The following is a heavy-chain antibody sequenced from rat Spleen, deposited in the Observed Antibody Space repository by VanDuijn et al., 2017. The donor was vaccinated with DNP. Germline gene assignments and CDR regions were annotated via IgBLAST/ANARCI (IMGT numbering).Heavy chain of an antibody. V-gene: IGHV5-31*01. CDR3: ARWSTSHWYFDF. D-gene: IGHD3-1*01. CDR2: ITTVSGRT. J-gene: IGHJ1*01. Sequence: EVQLVESGGDLVQPGRSLKLSCVASGLTFNNYWMTWFRQVPGKGLEWVASITTVSGRTFYPDSVKGRFTMSRDNAKSTLYLQINSLRSEDMATYFCARWSTSHWYFDFWGPGTMVTVSS. CDR1: GLTFNNYW.